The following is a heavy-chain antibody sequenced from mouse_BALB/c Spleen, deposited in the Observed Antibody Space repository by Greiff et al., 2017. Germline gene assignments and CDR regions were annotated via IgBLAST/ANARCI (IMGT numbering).Heavy chain of an antibody. J-gene: IGHJ3*01. D-gene: IGHD1-1*01. V-gene: IGHV14-3*02. CDR1: GFNIKDTY. Sequence: EVQLQQSAAELVKPGASVKLSCTASGFNIKDTYMHWVKQRPEQGLEWIGRIDPANGNTKYDPKFQGKATITADTSSNTAYLQLSSLTSADTAVYYCARDYGSSYWFAYWGQGTLVTVSA. CDR2: IDPANGNT. CDR3: ARDYGSSYWFAY.